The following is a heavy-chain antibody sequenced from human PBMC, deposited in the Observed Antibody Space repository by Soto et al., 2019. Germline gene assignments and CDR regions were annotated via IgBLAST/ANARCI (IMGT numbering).Heavy chain of an antibody. CDR1: GGTFSSYA. Sequence: ASVKVSCKASGGTFSSYAISWVRQAPGQGXEWMGGIIPIFGTANYAQKFQGRVTITADESTSTAYMELSSLRSEDTAVYYCARDTEQWLVPRYYYYGMDVWGQGTTVTVSS. D-gene: IGHD6-19*01. J-gene: IGHJ6*02. V-gene: IGHV1-69*13. CDR3: ARDTEQWLVPRYYYYGMDV. CDR2: IIPIFGTA.